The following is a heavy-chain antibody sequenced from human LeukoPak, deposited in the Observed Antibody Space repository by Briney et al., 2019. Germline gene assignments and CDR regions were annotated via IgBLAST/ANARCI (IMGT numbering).Heavy chain of an antibody. J-gene: IGHJ5*02. CDR3: ARLGAGGSYWFDP. CDR2: IYYSGST. CDR1: GGSISSGGYY. D-gene: IGHD3-3*01. Sequence: PSQTLSLTCTVSGGSISSGGYYWSWIRQHPGQGLEWIGYIYYSGSTYYNPSLRSRVTISVDTSKNRFSLKLSSVTAADSAVYYCARLGAGGSYWFDPWGQGTLVTVSS. V-gene: IGHV4-31*03.